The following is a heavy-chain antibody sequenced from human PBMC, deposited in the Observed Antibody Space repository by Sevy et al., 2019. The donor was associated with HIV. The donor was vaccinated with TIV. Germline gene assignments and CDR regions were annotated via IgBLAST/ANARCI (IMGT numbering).Heavy chain of an antibody. V-gene: IGHV3-30-3*01. CDR1: GFSFINSP. D-gene: IGHD6-13*01. CDR3: AKDIAATDYYYYGLDV. Sequence: GGSLRLSCAASGFSFINSPLHWVRQAPGKGLDWVAVISIDGSHKYYADSVKGRFTISRDNSKNTLYLQMNSLRAEDTAVYFCAKDIAATDYYYYGLDVWGQGTTVTVSS. J-gene: IGHJ6*02. CDR2: ISIDGSHK.